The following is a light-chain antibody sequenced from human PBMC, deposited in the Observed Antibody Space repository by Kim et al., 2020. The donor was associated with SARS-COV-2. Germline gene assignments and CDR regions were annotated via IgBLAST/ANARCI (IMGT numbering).Light chain of an antibody. CDR1: GSNIGNNE. J-gene: IGLJ2*01. CDR3: GTWDSTLSGAV. V-gene: IGLV1-51*01. Sequence: QSVLTQPPSVSAAPEHTVSISCSGGGSNIGNNEVAWYQQLPGTAPKLLIYDTHKRPSGISDRFSGSKSGTSATLDITGLQPGDEANYYCGTWDSTLSGAVFGGGTQLTVL. CDR2: DTH.